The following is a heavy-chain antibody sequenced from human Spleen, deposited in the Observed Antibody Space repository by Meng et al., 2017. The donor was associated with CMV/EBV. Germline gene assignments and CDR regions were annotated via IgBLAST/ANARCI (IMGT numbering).Heavy chain of an antibody. J-gene: IGHJ3*02. Sequence: ALSGYYWSWIRQPPGKGLEWIGEINHSGSTNYNPSLKSRVTISVDTSKNQFSLKLSSVTAADTAVYYCARGSGYCSSTSCRLAFDIWGQGTMVTVSS. CDR1: ALSGYY. D-gene: IGHD2-2*01. V-gene: IGHV4-34*01. CDR3: ARGSGYCSSTSCRLAFDI. CDR2: INHSGST.